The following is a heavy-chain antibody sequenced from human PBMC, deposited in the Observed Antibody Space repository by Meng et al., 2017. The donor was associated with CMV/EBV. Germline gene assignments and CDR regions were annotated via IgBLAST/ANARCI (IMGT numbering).Heavy chain of an antibody. V-gene: IGHV3-30*04. CDR2: ISYDGSTE. Sequence: GGSLRLSCVASSGFTPSGYTMHWVRQAPGKGLEWVALISYDGSTEYYADSVRGRFSISRDNSKNTLYVHMNSLRPEDTGIYYCARDVTTLGYSGMDVWGQGTTVTVSS. J-gene: IGHJ6*02. CDR3: ARDVTTLGYSGMDV. D-gene: IGHD4-23*01. CDR1: SGFTPSGYT.